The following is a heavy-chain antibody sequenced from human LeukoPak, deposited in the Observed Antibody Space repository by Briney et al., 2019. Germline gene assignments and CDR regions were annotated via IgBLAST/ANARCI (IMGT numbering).Heavy chain of an antibody. CDR2: ISGDGGRT. V-gene: IGHV3-43*02. J-gene: IGHJ4*02. Sequence: GGSLRLSCAASGFTFDDYALHWVRQAPGKGLEWVSLISGDGGRTYYADSVKGRFTISRDNSKNSLYLQMNSLRTDDTALYYCARPWDYWGQGTLVTVSS. CDR1: GFTFDDYA. CDR3: ARPWDY.